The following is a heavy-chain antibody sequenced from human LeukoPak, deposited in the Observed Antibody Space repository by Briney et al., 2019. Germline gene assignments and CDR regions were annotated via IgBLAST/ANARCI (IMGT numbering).Heavy chain of an antibody. CDR2: LYTSGST. J-gene: IGHJ4*02. CDR3: ARDTPYCSGGNCYSGPFDY. V-gene: IGHV4-4*07. D-gene: IGHD2-15*01. CDR1: GGSISSYY. Sequence: SETLSLTCTVSGGSISSYYWSWIREPAGKGLEWIGRLYTSGSTNYNPSLTSRVNISVDTSKNQFSLKLSSVTAAYTAVYYCARDTPYCSGGNCYSGPFDYWGQGTLVTVSS.